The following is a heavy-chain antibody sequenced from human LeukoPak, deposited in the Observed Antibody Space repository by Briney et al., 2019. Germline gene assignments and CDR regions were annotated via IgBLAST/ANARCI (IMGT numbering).Heavy chain of an antibody. CDR3: ARAPRGDHAFDI. D-gene: IGHD3-10*01. V-gene: IGHV3-30*03. J-gene: IGHJ3*02. Sequence: GGSLRLSCAASGFTFSSYGMHWVRQAPGKGLEWVAVISYDGSNKYYADSVKGRFTISRDNSKNTLCLQMNSLRAEDTAVYYCARAPRGDHAFDIWGQGTMVTVSS. CDR2: ISYDGSNK. CDR1: GFTFSSYG.